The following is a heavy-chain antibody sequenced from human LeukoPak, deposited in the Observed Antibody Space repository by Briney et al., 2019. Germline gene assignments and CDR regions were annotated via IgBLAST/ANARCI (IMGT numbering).Heavy chain of an antibody. CDR1: GFTFSTYE. CDR2: ISSSGSTI. Sequence: GGSLRLSCAASGFTFSTYEMNWVRQAPGKGLEWVSYISSSGSTIYYADSVKGRFTISRDNAKNSLYLQMNSLRAEDTAVYYCAELGITMIGGVWGKGTTVTISS. J-gene: IGHJ6*04. CDR3: AELGITMIGGV. D-gene: IGHD3-10*02. V-gene: IGHV3-48*03.